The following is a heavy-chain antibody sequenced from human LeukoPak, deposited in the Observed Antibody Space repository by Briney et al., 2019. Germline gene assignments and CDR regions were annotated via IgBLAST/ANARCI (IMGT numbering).Heavy chain of an antibody. V-gene: IGHV3-53*01. CDR3: ASRATVTTDWFWFDP. D-gene: IGHD4-11*01. CDR2: IYSGGST. Sequence: PGGSLRLSCAASGFTVSSNYMSWVRQAPGKGLEWVSVIYSGGSTSYADSVKGRFTISRDNSKNTLHLQMNSLRAEDTAVYYCASRATVTTDWFWFDPWGQGTLVTVSS. CDR1: GFTVSSNY. J-gene: IGHJ5*02.